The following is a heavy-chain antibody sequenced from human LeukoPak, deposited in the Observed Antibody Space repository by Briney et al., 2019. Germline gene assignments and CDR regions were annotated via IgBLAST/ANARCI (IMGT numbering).Heavy chain of an antibody. J-gene: IGHJ4*02. V-gene: IGHV7-4-1*02. Sequence: ASVKVSCKASGYTFSSYAMNWVRQAPGQGLEWMGWIDTSTGKSTYDQAFTGRFVFSFDTSVSTAYLQINSLKAEDTAIYNCARDGPAAYAWGQGTLITVSS. CDR1: GYTFSSYA. D-gene: IGHD3-16*01. CDR3: ARDGPAAYA. CDR2: IDTSTGKS.